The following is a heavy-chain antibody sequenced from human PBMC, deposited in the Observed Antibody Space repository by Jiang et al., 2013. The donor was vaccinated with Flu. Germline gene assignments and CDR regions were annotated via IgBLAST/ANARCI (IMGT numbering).Heavy chain of an antibody. D-gene: IGHD6-13*01. V-gene: IGHV1-69*01. CDR3: AREAGGPGADWCSGSCPGIAAAGGNWFDP. CDR1: GGTFSSYA. CDR2: IIPIFGTA. J-gene: IGHJ5*02. Sequence: SGAEVKKPGSSVKVSCKASGGTFSSYAISWVRQAPGQGLEWMGGIIPIFGTANYAQKFQGRVTITADESTSTAYMELSSLRSEDTAVYYCAREAGGPGADWCSGSCPGIAAAGGNWFDPWGQGTPGHRLL.